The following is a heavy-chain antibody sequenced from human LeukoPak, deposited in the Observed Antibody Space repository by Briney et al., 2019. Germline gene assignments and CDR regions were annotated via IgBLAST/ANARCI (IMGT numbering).Heavy chain of an antibody. Sequence: KPSETLSLTCAVYGGSFSGYYLSWIRQPPGKGLEWIGEINHSGSTNYNPSLKSRVTISVDTSKNQFSLKLSSVTAADTAVYYSARGVGYDFSSGLELYENWFDPWGQGTLVTVSS. D-gene: IGHD3-3*01. CDR2: INHSGST. J-gene: IGHJ5*02. CDR3: ARGVGYDFSSGLELYENWFDP. CDR1: GGSFSGYY. V-gene: IGHV4-34*01.